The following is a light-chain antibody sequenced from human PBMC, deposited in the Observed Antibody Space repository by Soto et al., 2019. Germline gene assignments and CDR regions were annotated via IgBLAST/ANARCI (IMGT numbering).Light chain of an antibody. Sequence: DSVMTQSPLSLPVTPGESASISCRSSQSLLHSNGYNYLDWYLQKPGQSPQLLIYLGSNRASGVPDRFSGSGSGTDFTLKISRVEAEDVWVYHGMQALRTPYTFGQGTKLEIK. J-gene: IGKJ2*01. CDR2: LGS. V-gene: IGKV2-28*01. CDR1: QSLLHSNGYNY. CDR3: MQALRTPYT.